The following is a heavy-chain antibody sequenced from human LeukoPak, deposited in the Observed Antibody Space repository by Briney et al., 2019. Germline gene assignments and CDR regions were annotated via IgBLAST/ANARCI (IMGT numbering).Heavy chain of an antibody. CDR3: ARDKGTSYLSSFDY. CDR1: GFTFSSYE. CDR2: ISRSGSTI. V-gene: IGHV3-48*03. D-gene: IGHD6-6*01. Sequence: PGGSLRLSCAASGFTFSSYEMNWARQAPGKGLEWVSYISRSGSTIYYADSVKGRSTISRDNAKNSLYLQMNSLRAADTAVYYCARDKGTSYLSSFDYWGQGTLVTVSS. J-gene: IGHJ4*02.